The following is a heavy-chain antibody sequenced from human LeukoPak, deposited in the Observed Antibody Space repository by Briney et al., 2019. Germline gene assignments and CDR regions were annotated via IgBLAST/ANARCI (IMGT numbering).Heavy chain of an antibody. J-gene: IGHJ4*02. CDR1: GFTFSSYG. Sequence: PGGSLRLSCAASGFTFSSYGMNWVRQAPGKGLEWVSSISSSSSYIYYADSVKGRFTISRDNAKNSLYLQMNSLRAEDTAVYYCARDRSSSTSCYDYWGQGTLVTVSS. CDR3: ARDRSSSTSCYDY. V-gene: IGHV3-21*01. CDR2: ISSSSSYI. D-gene: IGHD2-2*01.